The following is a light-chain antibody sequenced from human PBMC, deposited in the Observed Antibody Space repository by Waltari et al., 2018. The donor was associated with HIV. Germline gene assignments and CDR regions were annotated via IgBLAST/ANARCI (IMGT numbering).Light chain of an antibody. J-gene: IGLJ2*01. CDR3: QSYDTSLSAWV. V-gene: IGLV1-40*03. CDR2: KNK. CDR1: SSNIEAGYD. Sequence: QSVLTQPPSISGAPGQRITVSCSGTSSNIEAGYDVHWYQQPPGTAPKLLLYKNKNRPSGVPDRFSASKSDASASLAITGLQAADEGDYFCQSYDTSLSAWVFGGGTRLTVL.